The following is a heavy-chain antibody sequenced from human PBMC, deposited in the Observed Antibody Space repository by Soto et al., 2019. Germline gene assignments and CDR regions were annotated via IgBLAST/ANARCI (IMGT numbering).Heavy chain of an antibody. CDR2: INHSGST. J-gene: IGHJ3*02. V-gene: IGHV4-34*01. CDR3: ARGRVVVVAATRYAAFDI. CDR1: GGNFSGYY. D-gene: IGHD2-15*01. Sequence: PSETLSLTCAVYGGNFSGYYWSWIRQPPGKGLEWIGEINHSGSTNYNPSLKSRVTISVDTSKNQFSLKLSSVTAADTAVNYCARGRVVVVAATRYAAFDIWGQGTMVTVSS.